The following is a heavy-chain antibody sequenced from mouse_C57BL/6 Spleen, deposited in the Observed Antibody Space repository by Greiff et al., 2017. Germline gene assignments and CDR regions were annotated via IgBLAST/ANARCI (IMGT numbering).Heavy chain of an antibody. J-gene: IGHJ4*01. CDR2: IHPNSGST. CDR3: ARIGTYYSNSYAMDY. Sequence: QVQLQQPGAELVKPGASVKLSCKASGYTFTSYWMHWVKQRPGQGLEWIGMIHPNSGSTNYNEKFKSKATLTVDKSSSTAYMQLSSLTSEDSAVYYCARIGTYYSNSYAMDYWGQGTSVTVSS. V-gene: IGHV1-64*01. D-gene: IGHD2-5*01. CDR1: GYTFTSYW.